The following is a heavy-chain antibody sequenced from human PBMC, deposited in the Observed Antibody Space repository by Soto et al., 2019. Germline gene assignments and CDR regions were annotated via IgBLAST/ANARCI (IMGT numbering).Heavy chain of an antibody. V-gene: IGHV1-18*01. Sequence: QVQLVQSGAEVKNPGASVKVSCKASGYTFTRYGIGWARQAPGQGLEWMGWINTYNGTTNYAQNVQGRVNLTTDTTTSTAYMELRSRTTNDTVIYYCEMVDVSVTHSPQDVWGQGTTFSVSS. CDR3: EMVDVSVTHSPQDV. CDR1: GYTFTRYG. D-gene: IGHD2-8*01. CDR2: INTYNGTT. J-gene: IGHJ6*01.